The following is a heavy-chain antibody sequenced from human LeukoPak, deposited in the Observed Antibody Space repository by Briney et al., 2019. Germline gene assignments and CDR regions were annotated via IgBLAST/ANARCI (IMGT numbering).Heavy chain of an antibody. CDR1: GFSLNTRRVG. J-gene: IGHJ4*02. V-gene: IGHV2-5*02. CDR2: IYWDDDR. Sequence: ESGPTLVNPTQTLTLTCTFSGFSLNTRRVGVGWIRQPPGRALEWLALIYWDDDRRYSPSLKSRLTITKDTSKNQVVLTMTNMDPVDTATYFCAHRKNYYDSSVFDNWGQGTLVTVSS. D-gene: IGHD3-22*01. CDR3: AHRKNYYDSSVFDN.